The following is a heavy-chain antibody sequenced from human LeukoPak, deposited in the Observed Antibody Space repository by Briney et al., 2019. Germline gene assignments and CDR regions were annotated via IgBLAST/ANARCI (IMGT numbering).Heavy chain of an antibody. J-gene: IGHJ6*04. V-gene: IGHV3-48*03. CDR1: GFTFSFYE. D-gene: IGHD3-10*02. CDR3: AELGITMIGGV. Sequence: GGSLRLSCAASGFTFSFYEMNWVRQAPGKGLEWVSYISSSGSSIYYADSVKGRFTISRDNAKNSLYLQMNSLRAEDTAVYYCAELGITMIGGVWGKGTTVTISS. CDR2: ISSSGSSI.